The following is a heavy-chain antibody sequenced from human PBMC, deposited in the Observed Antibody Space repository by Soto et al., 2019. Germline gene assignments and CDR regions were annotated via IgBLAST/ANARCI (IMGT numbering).Heavy chain of an antibody. CDR2: IIPIFGTA. Sequence: ASVKVSCKASGGTFSSYAISWVRQAPGQGLEWMGGIIPIFGTANYAQKFQGRVTITADESTSTAYMEPSSLRSEDTAVYYCAKITGTLYYYGMDVWGQGTTVTVSS. V-gene: IGHV1-69*13. CDR1: GGTFSSYA. J-gene: IGHJ6*02. D-gene: IGHD1-20*01. CDR3: AKITGTLYYYGMDV.